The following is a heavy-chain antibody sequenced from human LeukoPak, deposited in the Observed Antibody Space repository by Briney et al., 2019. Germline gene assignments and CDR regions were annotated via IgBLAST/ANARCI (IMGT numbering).Heavy chain of an antibody. V-gene: IGHV1-2*02. CDR2: INPKSGGT. CDR3: ARSPDILTGENFDY. CDR1: GYTLSGYY. D-gene: IGHD3-9*01. J-gene: IGHJ4*02. Sequence: ASVKVSCKASGYTLSGYYMHWVRQAPGQGLEWMGWINPKSGGTNEAQKFHDRVTMTRDTSIRTAYMEVSRLRSDDTAAYYCARSPDILTGENFDYWGQGTLVTVSS.